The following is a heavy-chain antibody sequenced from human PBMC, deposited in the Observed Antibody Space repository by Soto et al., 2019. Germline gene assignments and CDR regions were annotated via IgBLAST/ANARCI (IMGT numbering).Heavy chain of an antibody. Sequence: ASVKVSCKVSGYTLTELSMHWVRQAPGKGLEWMGGFDPEDGETIYAQKFQGRVTMTEDTSTDTAYMELSSLRSEDTAVYYCATDPSLYCTPGVCYGDAFDIWGQGTMVTV. V-gene: IGHV1-24*01. CDR2: FDPEDGET. D-gene: IGHD2-8*01. J-gene: IGHJ3*02. CDR1: GYTLTELS. CDR3: ATDPSLYCTPGVCYGDAFDI.